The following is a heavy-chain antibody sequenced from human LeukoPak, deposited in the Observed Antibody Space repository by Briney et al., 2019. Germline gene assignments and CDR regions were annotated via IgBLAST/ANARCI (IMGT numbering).Heavy chain of an antibody. D-gene: IGHD2-15*01. CDR2: INPSGSST. J-gene: IGHJ5*02. CDR3: ARDPLLWQRNNWFDP. CDR1: GYTFTSYY. V-gene: IGHV1-46*01. Sequence: ASVKVSCKASGYTFTSYYMHWVRQAPGQGLEWMGIINPSGSSTSYVQKFQGRVTMTRDTSTSTVYMELSSLRSEDTAVYYCARDPLLWQRNNWFDPWGRGTLVTVSS.